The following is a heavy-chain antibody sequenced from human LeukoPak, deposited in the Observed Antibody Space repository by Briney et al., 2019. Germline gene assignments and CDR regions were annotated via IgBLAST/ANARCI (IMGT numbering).Heavy chain of an antibody. V-gene: IGHV4-39*07. D-gene: IGHD6-19*01. CDR1: GGSISSGSYY. Sequence: SETLSLTCTVSGGSISSGSYYWGWIRQPPGKGLEWIGCIYYSGSTYYNPSLKSRVTISVDTSKNQFSLKLSSVTAADTAVYYCARDRAAVAGRRWYYYGMDVWGQGTTVTVSS. CDR2: IYYSGST. J-gene: IGHJ6*02. CDR3: ARDRAAVAGRRWYYYGMDV.